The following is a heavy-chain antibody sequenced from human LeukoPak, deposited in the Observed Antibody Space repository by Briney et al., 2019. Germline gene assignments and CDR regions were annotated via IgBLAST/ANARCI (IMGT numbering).Heavy chain of an antibody. D-gene: IGHD2-21*01. CDR3: ARGLCGGDCYDY. CDR2: ISYNSENI. Sequence: GGSLRLSCAASGFTFSSHHINWVRQAPGKGLEWVSSISYNSENIYYADSVKGRFTISRDNAKNSLYLQMNSLRAEDTAVYYCARGLCGGDCYDYWGQGTLVTVSS. V-gene: IGHV3-21*01. J-gene: IGHJ4*02. CDR1: GFTFSSHH.